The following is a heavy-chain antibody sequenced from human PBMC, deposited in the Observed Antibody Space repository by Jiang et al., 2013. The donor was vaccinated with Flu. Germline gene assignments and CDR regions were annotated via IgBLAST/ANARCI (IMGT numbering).Heavy chain of an antibody. V-gene: IGHV1-24*01. D-gene: IGHD3-22*01. Sequence: KPGASVKVSCKVSGYTLTELSMHWVRQAPGKGLEWMGGFDPEDGETIYAQKFQGRVTMTEDTSTDTAYMELSSLRSEDTAVYYCARLFNYYDSSGYNRGSNAFDIWGQGTMVTVSS. CDR1: GYTLTELS. CDR3: ARLFNYYDSSGYNRGSNAFDI. J-gene: IGHJ3*02. CDR2: FDPEDGET.